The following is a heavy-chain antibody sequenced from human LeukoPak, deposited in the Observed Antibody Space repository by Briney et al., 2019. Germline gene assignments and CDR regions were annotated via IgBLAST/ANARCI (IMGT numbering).Heavy chain of an antibody. D-gene: IGHD3-16*01. J-gene: IGHJ5*02. V-gene: IGHV1-2*02. CDR3: ARDRIMIMFGGVSWFDP. CDR1: GYTFTGYY. CDR2: INPKSGGT. Sequence: ASVTVSCKASGYTFTGYYIHWVRQAPGQGLEWMGWINPKSGGTDYAQKFRGRVTMTRDTSISTAYMELSRLRSDDTAVYYCARDRIMIMFGGVSWFDPWGQGTLVSVSS.